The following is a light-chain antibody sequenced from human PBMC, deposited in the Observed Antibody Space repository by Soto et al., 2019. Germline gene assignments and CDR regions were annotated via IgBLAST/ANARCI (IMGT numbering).Light chain of an antibody. J-gene: IGKJ5*01. CDR1: QSVSSN. CDR3: QQRSKWPIT. Sequence: EIVMTQSPVTLSVSPGERATLSCRASQSVSSNLAWYQQKPGQAPRLLISYASSRATGIPARFSGSGSGTDFTLTISSLEPEDFAVYYCQQRSKWPITFGQGTRLEIK. CDR2: YAS. V-gene: IGKV3-11*01.